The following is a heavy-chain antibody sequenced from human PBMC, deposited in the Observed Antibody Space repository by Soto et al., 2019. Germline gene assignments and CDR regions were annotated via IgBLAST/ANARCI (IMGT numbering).Heavy chain of an antibody. D-gene: IGHD6-19*01. J-gene: IGHJ4*02. CDR3: ARSRSEAGGPVDY. Sequence: PSQTLSLTCVISGDSVSSNSVTWNWIRPSPSRGLEWLGRTYYRSKWSKDYAPSVKSRITINPDTSKNQFSLQVNSVTPEDTAVYSCARSRSEAGGPVDYWGQGTLVTVSS. CDR1: GDSVSSNSVT. V-gene: IGHV6-1*01. CDR2: TYYRSKWSK.